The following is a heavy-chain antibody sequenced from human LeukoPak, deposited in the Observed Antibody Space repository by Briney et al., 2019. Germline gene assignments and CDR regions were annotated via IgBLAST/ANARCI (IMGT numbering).Heavy chain of an antibody. CDR2: ISDSGART. V-gene: IGHV3-23*01. J-gene: IGHJ6*02. CDR3: ARDLGDGSYYYGSGSYYNHYYYYYYGMDV. Sequence: GGSLRLSCAVSGITLSNYGMSWVRQAPGKGLEWVAGISDSGARTNYADSVKGRFTISRDNPKNTLYLQMNSLRAEDTAVYYCARDLGDGSYYYGSGSYYNHYYYYYYGMDVWGQGTTVTVSS. CDR1: GITLSNYG. D-gene: IGHD3-10*01.